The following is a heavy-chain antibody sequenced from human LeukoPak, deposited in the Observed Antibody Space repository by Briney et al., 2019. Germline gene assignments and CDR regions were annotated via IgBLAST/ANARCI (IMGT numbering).Heavy chain of an antibody. CDR3: ARDRESSTRYTYYFYGMDV. Sequence: GASVKVSCKASGYTFTSYGISWVRQAPGQGLEWMAWISAYDGDTNYAQQVQGRVTLTTDTSTTTAYMELRSLRSDDTAVYYCARDRESSTRYTYYFYGMDVWGQGTTVTVSS. CDR1: GYTFTSYG. V-gene: IGHV1-18*01. CDR2: ISAYDGDT. J-gene: IGHJ6*02. D-gene: IGHD2-2*01.